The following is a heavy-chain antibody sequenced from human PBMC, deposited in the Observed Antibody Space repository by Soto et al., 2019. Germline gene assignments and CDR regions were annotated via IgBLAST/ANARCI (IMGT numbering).Heavy chain of an antibody. CDR2: IIPIFGTA. J-gene: IGHJ4*02. V-gene: IGHV1-69*06. CDR1: GGTFSSYA. Sequence: ASGNGSFKSSGGTFSSYAISWVRQAPGQGLEWMGGIIPIFGTANYAQKFQGRVTITADKSTSTAYMELSSLRSEDTAVYYCATWREPRRSFDYWGQGTLVTVSS. CDR3: ATWREPRRSFDY. D-gene: IGHD1-26*01.